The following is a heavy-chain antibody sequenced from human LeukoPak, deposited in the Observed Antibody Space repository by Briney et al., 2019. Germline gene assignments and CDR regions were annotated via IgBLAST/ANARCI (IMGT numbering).Heavy chain of an antibody. CDR1: GFTFSNYD. Sequence: PGGSLRLSCAASGFTFSNYDMHWVRQAPGKGLEWVAVIWYDGSNKYYADSVKGRFTISRDNSKNTLFLQMNSLGVEDTAVYYCAKAKSMIRGALFDYWGQGTLVTISS. D-gene: IGHD3-10*01. J-gene: IGHJ4*02. CDR3: AKAKSMIRGALFDY. CDR2: IWYDGSNK. V-gene: IGHV3-33*06.